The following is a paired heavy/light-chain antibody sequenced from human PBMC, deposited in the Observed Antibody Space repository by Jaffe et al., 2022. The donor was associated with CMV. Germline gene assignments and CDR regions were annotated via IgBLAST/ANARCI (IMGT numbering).Heavy chain of an antibody. CDR3: ARDGQYYDYVWGSYRLWADIDY. V-gene: IGHV1-18*04. CDR2: ISAYNGNT. Sequence: QVQLVQSGAEVKKPGASVKVSCKASGYTFTSYGISWVRQAPGQGLEWMGWISAYNGNTNYAQKLQGRVTMTTDTSTSTAYMELRSLRSDDTAVYYCARDGQYYDYVWGSYRLWADIDYWGQGTLVTVSS. J-gene: IGHJ4*02. CDR1: GYTFTSYG. D-gene: IGHD3-16*02.
Light chain of an antibody. J-gene: IGLJ2*01. CDR2: KDS. V-gene: IGLV3-27*01. Sequence: SYELTQPSSVSVSPGQTARITCSGDVLAKKYARWFQQKPGQAPVLVIYKDSERPSGIPERFSGSSSGTTVTLTISGAQVEDEADYYCYSAADNNVPRVFGGGTKLTVL. CDR3: YSAADNNVPRV. CDR1: VLAKKY.